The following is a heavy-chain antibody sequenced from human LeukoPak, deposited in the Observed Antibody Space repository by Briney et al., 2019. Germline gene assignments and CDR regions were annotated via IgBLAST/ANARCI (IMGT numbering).Heavy chain of an antibody. D-gene: IGHD6-13*01. J-gene: IGHJ4*02. CDR2: ISAYNGNT. CDR1: GYTFTSYG. Sequence: GASVKVSCKASGYTFTSYGISWVRQAPGQGLEWMGWISAYNGNTNYAQKLQGRVTMTTDTSTSTAYMELRSLRSDDTAVYYCARDVYRGLPGIAAAGTEGGPDYWGQGTLVTVSS. CDR3: ARDVYRGLPGIAAAGTEGGPDY. V-gene: IGHV1-18*01.